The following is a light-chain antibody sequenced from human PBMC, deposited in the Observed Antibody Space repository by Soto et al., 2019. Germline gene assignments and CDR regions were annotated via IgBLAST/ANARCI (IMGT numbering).Light chain of an antibody. CDR1: QSVLFSSNNRNY. Sequence: DIVMTQSPDSLSLSLGERATVNSKSSQSVLFSSNNRNYLAWYQQKPGQPPKVLFYWASTRESGVPDRFSGSGSGTDFTLTISSLQAEDLAVYYCQQYYDTPYPFGQGTKLEIK. CDR2: WAS. CDR3: QQYYDTPYP. J-gene: IGKJ2*01. V-gene: IGKV4-1*01.